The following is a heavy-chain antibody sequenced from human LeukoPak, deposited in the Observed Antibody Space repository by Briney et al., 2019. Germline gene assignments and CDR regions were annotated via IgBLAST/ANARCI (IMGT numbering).Heavy chain of an antibody. Sequence: ASVKVSCKASGYTFTSYYMHWVRQAPGQGLEWMGIINPSGGSTSYAQKFQGRVTMTEDTSTDTAYMELSSLRSEDTAVYYCATDPKTPVDYWGQGTLVTVSS. CDR2: INPSGGST. J-gene: IGHJ4*02. CDR1: GYTFTSYY. CDR3: ATDPKTPVDY. V-gene: IGHV1-46*01.